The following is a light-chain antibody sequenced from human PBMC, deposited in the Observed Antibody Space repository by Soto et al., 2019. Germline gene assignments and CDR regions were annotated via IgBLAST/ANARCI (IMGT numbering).Light chain of an antibody. Sequence: EIVLTQSPGTLSLSPGERATLSCRASQSVSSSYLAWYQQKPGQAPRLLIYNASSRATRIPDSFSGSGSGTDFTLTISRLEPEDFAVYYCQQYGNSRGTFGQGTKVDIK. CDR2: NAS. J-gene: IGKJ1*01. V-gene: IGKV3-20*01. CDR1: QSVSSSY. CDR3: QQYGNSRGT.